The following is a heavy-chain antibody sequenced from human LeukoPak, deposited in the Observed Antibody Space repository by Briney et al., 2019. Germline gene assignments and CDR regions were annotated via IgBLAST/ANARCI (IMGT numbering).Heavy chain of an antibody. CDR3: ARRPRYSSGWYPHYFDY. D-gene: IGHD6-19*01. V-gene: IGHV4-38-2*01. J-gene: IGHJ4*02. CDR2: TYHSGST. Sequence: KPSETLSLTCAVSGYSISSGYYWGWIRQPPGKGLEWIGSTYHSGSTYYNPSLKSRVTISVDTSKNQFSLKLSSVTAADTAVYYCARRPRYSSGWYPHYFDYWGQGTLVTVSS. CDR1: GYSISSGYY.